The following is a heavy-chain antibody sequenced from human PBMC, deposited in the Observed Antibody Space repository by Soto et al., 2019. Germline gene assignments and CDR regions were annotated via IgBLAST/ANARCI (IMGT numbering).Heavy chain of an antibody. V-gene: IGHV1-2*02. D-gene: IGHD2-8*02. Sequence: HEHLVQSGAQVKRPGASLKVSCKASGYSFTGYYIHWVRQAPGQGLEWMGWINPDSGATNYAQNFQGRVTLTSDTSSSTASMDLTSLASVATAIYYCARGDYGTGGYLSPYFDFWGQGTLVIVSS. J-gene: IGHJ4*02. CDR3: ARGDYGTGGYLSPYFDF. CDR1: GYSFTGYY. CDR2: INPDSGAT.